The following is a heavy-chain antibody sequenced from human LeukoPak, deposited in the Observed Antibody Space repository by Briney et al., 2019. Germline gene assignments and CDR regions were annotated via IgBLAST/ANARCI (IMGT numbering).Heavy chain of an antibody. D-gene: IGHD2-2*01. CDR1: GFTFSSYA. CDR2: ISGSGDTT. Sequence: GGSLRLSCAASGFTFSSYALSWVRQAPGKGLEWVSAISGSGDTTNYADSVKGRFTISRDNSKNTLFLQMNSLRVEDTAVYSCARYGRWATSQEFDYWGQGTLVTVSS. CDR3: ARYGRWATSQEFDY. J-gene: IGHJ4*02. V-gene: IGHV3-23*01.